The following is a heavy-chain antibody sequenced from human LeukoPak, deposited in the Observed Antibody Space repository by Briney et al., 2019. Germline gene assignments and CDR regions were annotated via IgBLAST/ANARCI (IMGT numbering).Heavy chain of an antibody. Sequence: ASVKVSCKASGYTFTGYYMHWVRQAPGQGLEWVGWINPNSGGTNYAQKFQGRVTMTRDTSISTAYMELSRLRSDDTAVYYCARDLFSSSWYVIVYYYGMDVWGQGTTVTVSS. CDR2: INPNSGGT. V-gene: IGHV1-2*02. CDR1: GYTFTGYY. CDR3: ARDLFSSSWYVIVYYYGMDV. J-gene: IGHJ6*02. D-gene: IGHD6-13*01.